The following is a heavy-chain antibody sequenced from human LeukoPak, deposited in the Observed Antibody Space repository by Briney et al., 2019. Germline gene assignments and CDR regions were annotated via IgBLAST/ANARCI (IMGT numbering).Heavy chain of an antibody. CDR3: AREIYCGGDCYTYGMDV. CDR2: IYYSGST. CDR1: GGSISSSSYY. D-gene: IGHD2-21*02. V-gene: IGHV4-39*07. J-gene: IGHJ6*02. Sequence: SETLSLTCTVSGGSISSSSYYWGWIRQPPGKGLEWIGSIYYSGSTYYNPSLKSRVTISVDTSKNQFSLKLSSVTAADTAVYYCAREIYCGGDCYTYGMDVWGQGTTVTVSS.